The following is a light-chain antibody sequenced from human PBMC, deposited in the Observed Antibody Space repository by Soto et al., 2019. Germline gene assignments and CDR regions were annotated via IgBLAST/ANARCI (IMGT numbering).Light chain of an antibody. Sequence: QSALTQPASVSGSPGQSITISCTGTSSDVGSYNLVSWYQLHPGKAPKLMIYEGSKRPSGVSNRFSGSKSGNTASLTISGLQAEDETDYYCCSYTSSSTSVFGGGTKLTVL. CDR2: EGS. CDR1: SSDVGSYNL. V-gene: IGLV2-23*01. CDR3: CSYTSSSTSV. J-gene: IGLJ2*01.